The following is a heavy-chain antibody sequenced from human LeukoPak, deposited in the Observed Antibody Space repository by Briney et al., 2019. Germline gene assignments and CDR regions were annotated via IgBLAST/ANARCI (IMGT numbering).Heavy chain of an antibody. Sequence: GGSLRLSCAASGFTFSSYGMNWVRQAPGKGLEWVAVISYDGSIKDYADSVKGRFTNSRDNSKNTLYLQINSLRPEDTAVYYCARELEYCSGGNCYSEGSIDYWGQGTLVIVSS. CDR2: ISYDGSIK. CDR1: GFTFSSYG. J-gene: IGHJ4*02. V-gene: IGHV3-30*04. CDR3: ARELEYCSGGNCYSEGSIDY. D-gene: IGHD2-15*01.